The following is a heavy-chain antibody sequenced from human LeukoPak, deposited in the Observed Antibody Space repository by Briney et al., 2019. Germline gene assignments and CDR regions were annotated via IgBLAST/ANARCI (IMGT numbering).Heavy chain of an antibody. CDR3: ARRLHQRWLQFSPLYYFDY. Sequence: SSETLSLTCAVYGGSFSGYYWSWIRQPPGKGLEWIGEVNHSGSTNYNPSLKSRVTISVDTSKNQFSLKLSSVTAAGTAVYYCARRLHQRWLQFSPLYYFDYWGQGTLVTVSS. V-gene: IGHV4-34*01. J-gene: IGHJ4*02. CDR2: VNHSGST. CDR1: GGSFSGYY. D-gene: IGHD5-24*01.